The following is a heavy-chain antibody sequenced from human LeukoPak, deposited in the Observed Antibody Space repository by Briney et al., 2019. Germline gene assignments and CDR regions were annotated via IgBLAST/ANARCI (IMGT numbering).Heavy chain of an antibody. J-gene: IGHJ4*02. CDR2: TRNKPNSYTT. D-gene: IGHD3-22*01. CDR3: VRDFYESSGSTYYFDY. Sequence: PGGSLRLSCAASGFTFSDLYMDWVRQAPGKGLEWVGRTRNKPNSYTTEYAASVKGRFTISRDDSKNSLFLQMKSLKTEDTAVYYCVRDFYESSGSTYYFDYWGQGTLVTVSS. CDR1: GFTFSDLY. V-gene: IGHV3-72*01.